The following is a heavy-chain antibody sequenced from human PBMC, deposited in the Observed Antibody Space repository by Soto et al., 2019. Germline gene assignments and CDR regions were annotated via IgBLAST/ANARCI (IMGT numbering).Heavy chain of an antibody. CDR2: ITAYTGNT. CDR1: GYTFTSYA. CDR3: TRDAGYDFWSGYYAGYFDY. J-gene: IGHJ4*02. Sequence: ASVKVSCKTSGYTFTSYAISWVRQAPGQGLEWMGWITAYTGNTNYTQKLQGRVTMTTDTSTTTAYMELRSLRSDDTAVYYCTRDAGYDFWSGYYAGYFDYWGQGTLVTVSS. V-gene: IGHV1-18*01. D-gene: IGHD3-3*01.